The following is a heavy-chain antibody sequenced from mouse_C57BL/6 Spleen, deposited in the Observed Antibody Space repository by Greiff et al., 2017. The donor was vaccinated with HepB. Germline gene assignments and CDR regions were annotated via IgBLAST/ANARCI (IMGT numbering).Heavy chain of an antibody. CDR1: GFTFSSYT. Sequence: DVMLVESGGGLVKPGGSLKLSCAASGFTFSSYTMSWVRQTPEKRLEWVATISGGGGNTYYPDSVKGRFTISRDNAKNTLYLQMSSLRSEDTALYYCARSSGYEGNAMDYWGQGTSVTVSS. J-gene: IGHJ4*01. V-gene: IGHV5-9*01. CDR2: ISGGGGNT. D-gene: IGHD3-2*02. CDR3: ARSSGYEGNAMDY.